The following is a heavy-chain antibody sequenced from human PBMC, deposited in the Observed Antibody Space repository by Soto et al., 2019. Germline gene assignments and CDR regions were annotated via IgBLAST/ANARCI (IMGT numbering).Heavy chain of an antibody. CDR2: ISSNGVST. J-gene: IGHJ4*02. Sequence: GGSLRLSCSASGFTFSSYAMHWVRQAPGKGLEYVSAISSNGVSTYYADSVKGRFTISRDNSKNSLYLQMSSLRAEDTAVYYCVKHYYYDSSGYYSLDYWGQGTLVTVSS. CDR1: GFTFSSYA. V-gene: IGHV3-64D*08. D-gene: IGHD3-22*01. CDR3: VKHYYYDSSGYYSLDY.